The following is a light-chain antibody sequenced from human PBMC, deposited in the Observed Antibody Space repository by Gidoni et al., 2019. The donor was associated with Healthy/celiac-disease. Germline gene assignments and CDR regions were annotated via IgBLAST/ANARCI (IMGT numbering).Light chain of an antibody. Sequence: QPALTQPASVSGSPGQAITIPCTGTSSDVGSYNLDSCYQQHPGKAPKLMIYEGSKRPSGVSNRFSGSKSGSTASLTISGLQAEDEADYYCCSYAGSSTFVFGTGTKVTVL. CDR3: CSYAGSSTFV. CDR1: SSDVGSYNL. CDR2: EGS. J-gene: IGLJ1*01. V-gene: IGLV2-23*03.